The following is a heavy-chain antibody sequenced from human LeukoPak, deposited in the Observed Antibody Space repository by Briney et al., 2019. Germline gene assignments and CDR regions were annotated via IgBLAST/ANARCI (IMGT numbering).Heavy chain of an antibody. CDR2: INSDGSEG. CDR3: ARSSYSSSSSV. J-gene: IGHJ3*01. D-gene: IGHD6-6*01. Sequence: GGPLSLSCAVSGFTFSGFWWSCSGQAPGKGLEGVASINSDGSEGYYADVVKGRFTISRDNAKNSLYLQINSLRAEDTAVYYCARSSYSSSSSVWGQGTMVTVSS. V-gene: IGHV3-7*03. CDR1: GFTFSGFW.